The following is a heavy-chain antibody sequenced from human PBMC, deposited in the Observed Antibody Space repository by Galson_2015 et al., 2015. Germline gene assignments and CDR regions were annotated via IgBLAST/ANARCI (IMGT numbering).Heavy chain of an antibody. J-gene: IGHJ4*02. CDR1: GGSISSGSYY. Sequence: TLSLTCTVSGGSISSGSYYWNWIRQPAGKGLEWIGRIYTSGSTNYNPSLKSRVTISVDTSKNQFSLKLRSVTAADTAVYYCARDEGKQLVFDYWGQGTLVTVSS. D-gene: IGHD6-6*01. CDR2: IYTSGST. V-gene: IGHV4-61*02. CDR3: ARDEGKQLVFDY.